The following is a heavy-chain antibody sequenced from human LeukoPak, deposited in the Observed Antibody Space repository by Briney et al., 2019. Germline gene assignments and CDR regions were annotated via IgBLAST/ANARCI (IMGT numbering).Heavy chain of an antibody. CDR2: IDFSSNTI. D-gene: IGHD1-26*01. CDR1: GFTFSGYS. J-gene: IGHJ4*02. CDR3: ARVYAVGATGGGNY. V-gene: IGHV3-48*01. Sequence: GGSLRLSCAASGFTFSGYSLNWVRQAPGKGLEWFSYIDFSSNTIYYADSVKGRSTISRDNSKNTLYLQMNSLRAEDTAVYYCARVYAVGATGGGNYWGQGTLVTVSS.